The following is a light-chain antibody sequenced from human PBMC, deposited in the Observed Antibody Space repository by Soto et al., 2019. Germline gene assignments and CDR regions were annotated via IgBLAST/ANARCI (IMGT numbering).Light chain of an antibody. CDR2: SDN. Sequence: QSVLTQPPSASGTPGQRVTISCSGSSSNIGSNTVNWYQQLPGTAPKLLIYSDNQRPSGVPDRFSGSKSGTSASLAISGLQSEDEADYYCAAWDDSLNGSNWVFGGGTKGTVL. J-gene: IGLJ3*02. CDR3: AAWDDSLNGSNWV. V-gene: IGLV1-44*01. CDR1: SSNIGSNT.